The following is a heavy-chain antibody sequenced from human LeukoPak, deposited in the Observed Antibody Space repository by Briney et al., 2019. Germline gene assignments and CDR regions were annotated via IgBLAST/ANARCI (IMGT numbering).Heavy chain of an antibody. D-gene: IGHD4-23*01. CDR1: GFTFSSYA. Sequence: PGGSLRLSCAASGFTFSSYAMGWVRQAPGKGLEWVSAISGNGGSSYYADSVKGRFTISRDNSKNTLYLQMNSLRAEDTAVYYCAKGGGGALYPHYGGYYWGQGTLVTVSS. V-gene: IGHV3-23*01. CDR2: ISGNGGSS. CDR3: AKGGGGALYPHYGGYY. J-gene: IGHJ4*02.